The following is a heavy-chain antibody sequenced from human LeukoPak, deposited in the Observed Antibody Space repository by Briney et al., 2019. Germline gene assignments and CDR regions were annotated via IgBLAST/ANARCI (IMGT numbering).Heavy chain of an antibody. CDR1: GYTFTGYY. CDR2: INPNSGGT. D-gene: IGHD1-26*01. J-gene: IGHJ4*02. CDR3: ARYPIVGATRSVDY. V-gene: IGHV1-2*02. Sequence: ASVKVSCKASGYTFTGYYMHWVRQAPGQGLEWMGWINPNSGGTNYAQKFQGRVTMTRDTSIGTAYMELSRLRSDDTAVYYCARYPIVGATRSVDYWGQGTLVTVSS.